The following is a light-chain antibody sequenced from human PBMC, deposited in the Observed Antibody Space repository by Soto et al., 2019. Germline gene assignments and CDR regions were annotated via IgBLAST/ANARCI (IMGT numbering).Light chain of an antibody. CDR3: TSYTRSRNLL. CDR2: EVS. J-gene: IGLJ2*01. CDR1: SSDVGGYNY. V-gene: IGLV2-14*01. Sequence: QSVLTQYASVSGSPGQSITISCTGTSSDVGGYNYVSWYQQHPDKAPKLIIFEVSHRPSGVSNRFSGSKSGNPASLTISGLQAEDEADYYCTSYTRSRNLLFGGGTKLTVL.